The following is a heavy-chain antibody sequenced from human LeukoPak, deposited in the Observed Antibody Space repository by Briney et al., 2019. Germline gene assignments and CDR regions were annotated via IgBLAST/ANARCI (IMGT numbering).Heavy chain of an antibody. CDR2: ISSNGGYT. D-gene: IGHD5-18*01. Sequence: WGSLRLSCAASGFTFSSYAMNWVRQAPGKGLEYVSAISSNGGYTYYANSVKGRSTISRDNSKNTLYLQMGSLRAEDMAVYYCARDLGTGYSYGYLVYWGQGTLVTVSS. CDR3: ARDLGTGYSYGYLVY. J-gene: IGHJ4*02. CDR1: GFTFSSYA. V-gene: IGHV3-64*01.